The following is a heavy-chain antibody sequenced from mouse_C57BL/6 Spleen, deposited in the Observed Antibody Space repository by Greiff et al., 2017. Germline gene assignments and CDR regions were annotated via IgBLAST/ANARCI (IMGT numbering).Heavy chain of an antibody. CDR3: ARSPETKGYFDV. CDR1: GFNIKDYY. V-gene: IGHV14-2*01. Sequence: VQLQQSGAELVKPGASVKLSCTASGFNIKDYYMHWVKQRPEQGLEWIGRIDPEDGDTKYAPKFQGKATITADTSSNTAYLQLSSLTSEDTAVYYCARSPETKGYFDVWGTGTTVTVSS. J-gene: IGHJ1*03. CDR2: IDPEDGDT.